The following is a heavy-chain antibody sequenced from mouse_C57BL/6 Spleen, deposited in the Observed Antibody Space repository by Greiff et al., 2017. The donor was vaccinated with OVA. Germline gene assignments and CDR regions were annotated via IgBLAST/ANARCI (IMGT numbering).Heavy chain of an antibody. D-gene: IGHD4-1*01. Sequence: EVQLVESGGGLVKPGGSLKLSCAASGFTFSSYAMSWVRQTPEKRLEWVATISDGGSYTYYPDNVKGRFTLSRDNSKNTLYLQLSHLKSEDTAMYYWAGGIGTARFDDWGQGTLVTVSA. V-gene: IGHV5-4*01. J-gene: IGHJ3*01. CDR1: GFTFSSYA. CDR2: ISDGGSYT. CDR3: AGGIGTARFDD.